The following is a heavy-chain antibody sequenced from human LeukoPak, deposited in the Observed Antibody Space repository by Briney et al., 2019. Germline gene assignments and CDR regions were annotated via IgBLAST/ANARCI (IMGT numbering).Heavy chain of an antibody. Sequence: GASVKVSCKASGYTFTGYYIHWVRQAPGQGLEWMGWINPNSGNTGYAQKFQGRVTMTRNTSISTAYMELSSLRSEDTAVYYCARVGKSHTMVRGVIDYWGQGTLVTVSS. D-gene: IGHD3-10*01. CDR3: ARVGKSHTMVRGVIDY. CDR1: GYTFTGYY. J-gene: IGHJ4*02. V-gene: IGHV1-8*02. CDR2: INPNSGNT.